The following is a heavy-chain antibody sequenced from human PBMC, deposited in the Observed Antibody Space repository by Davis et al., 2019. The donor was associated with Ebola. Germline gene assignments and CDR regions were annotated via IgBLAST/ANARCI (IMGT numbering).Heavy chain of an antibody. V-gene: IGHV3-48*02. CDR2: ITGSGTGT. Sequence: PGGSLRLSCAASGFTFSNTWMSWVRQAPAKGLEWISHITGSGTGTYYADSVKGRFTISRDTGKSSLFLQMNSLRDEDTAIYYCASGKDYAFDYWGLGTLVTVSS. D-gene: IGHD4-17*01. CDR3: ASGKDYAFDY. CDR1: GFTFSNTW. J-gene: IGHJ4*01.